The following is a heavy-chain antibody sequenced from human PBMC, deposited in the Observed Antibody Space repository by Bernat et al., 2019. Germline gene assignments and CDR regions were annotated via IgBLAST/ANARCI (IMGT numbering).Heavy chain of an antibody. CDR1: GGSISSSNW. CDR3: AETYYYGSGAGWYFDL. J-gene: IGHJ2*01. Sequence: QVQLQESGPGLVKPSGTLSLTCAVSGGSISSSNWWSWVHQPPGKGLEWIGEIYHSGSTNYNPSLKSRVTISVDKSKNQFSLKLSSVTAADTAVYYCAETYYYGSGAGWYFDLWGRGTLVTVSS. D-gene: IGHD3-10*01. CDR2: IYHSGST. V-gene: IGHV4-4*02.